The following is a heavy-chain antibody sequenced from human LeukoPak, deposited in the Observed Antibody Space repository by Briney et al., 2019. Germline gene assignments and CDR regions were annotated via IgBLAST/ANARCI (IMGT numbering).Heavy chain of an antibody. CDR2: INAKSGDT. V-gene: IGHV1-2*02. J-gene: IGHJ4*02. D-gene: IGHD2-8*02. Sequence: ASVKVSCKASGYTLTDYYMHCVRQAPGQGLEWMGWINAKSGDTKYAQKFQARVTMTRDTSITTTYMEVSRLSSDDTAVYYCARQNTGQLDYWGQGTLVTVSS. CDR3: ARQNTGQLDY. CDR1: GYTLTDYY.